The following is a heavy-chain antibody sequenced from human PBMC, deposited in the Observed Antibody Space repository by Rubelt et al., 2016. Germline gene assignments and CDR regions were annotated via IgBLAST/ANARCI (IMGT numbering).Heavy chain of an antibody. Sequence: EVQLVESGGGLVQPGGSLRLSCAASGFTFSSYVMSWVRQAPGKGLEWVSAISGSGGSTYYADSVKGRFTISRDNSKNTLYLQRNNLRGEETAVYFCPTGGFDYWGQGTLVTVSS. CDR2: ISGSGGST. V-gene: IGHV3-23*04. CDR3: PTGGFDY. D-gene: IGHD3-16*01. CDR1: GFTFSSYV. J-gene: IGHJ4*02.